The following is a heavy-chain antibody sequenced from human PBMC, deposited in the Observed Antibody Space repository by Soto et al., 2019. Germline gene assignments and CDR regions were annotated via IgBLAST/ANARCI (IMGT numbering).Heavy chain of an antibody. Sequence: SETLSLTCTVSGGSISSYYWSWIRQPPGKGLEWIGYIYYSGSTNYNPSLKSRVTMSVDTSKNQFSLKLSSVTAADTAVYYCARALGRGNMRELSVILNKRADRVYYYYGLDVWGQGTTVTLSS. CDR2: IYYSGST. CDR1: GGSISSYY. CDR3: ARALGRGNMRELSVILNKRADRVYYYYGLDV. D-gene: IGHD1-26*01. J-gene: IGHJ6*02. V-gene: IGHV4-59*01.